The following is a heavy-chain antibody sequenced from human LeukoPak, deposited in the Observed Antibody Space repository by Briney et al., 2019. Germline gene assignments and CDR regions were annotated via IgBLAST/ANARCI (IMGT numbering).Heavy chain of an antibody. D-gene: IGHD6-25*01. CDR2: IYHSGST. V-gene: IGHV4-4*02. J-gene: IGHJ3*02. Sequence: PGGSLRLSCVASGFTFSSYAMNWVRQPPGKGLEWIGEIYHSGSTNYNPSLKSRVTISVDKSKNQFSLKLSSVTAADTAVYYCARVGSGYAFDIWGQGTMVTVSS. CDR1: GFTFSSYAM. CDR3: ARVGSGYAFDI.